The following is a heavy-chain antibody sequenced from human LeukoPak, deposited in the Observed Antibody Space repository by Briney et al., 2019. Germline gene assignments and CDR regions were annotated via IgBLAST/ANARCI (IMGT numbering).Heavy chain of an antibody. CDR2: IISILGIA. J-gene: IGHJ4*02. CDR1: GGTFSSYA. CDR3: ARVDSSGWYYFDY. V-gene: IGHV1-69*04. D-gene: IGHD6-19*01. Sequence: ASVKVSCKASGGTFSSYAISWVRQAPGQGLEWMGRIISILGIANYAQKFQGRVTITADKSTSTAYMELSSLRSEDTAVYYCARVDSSGWYYFDYWGQGTLVTVSS.